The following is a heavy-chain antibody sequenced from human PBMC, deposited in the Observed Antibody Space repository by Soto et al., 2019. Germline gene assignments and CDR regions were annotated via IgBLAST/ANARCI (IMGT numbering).Heavy chain of an antibody. V-gene: IGHV1-3*05. CDR2: INAGHGNT. J-gene: IGHJ5*02. CDR3: ARLSGFDYRGSWFDP. Sequence: QVQLVQSGAEEKKPGASVKVSCKASGYTFTSYAMHWVRQAPGQRLEWMGWINAGHGNTKYSQKCQGRVTITRDTSASTAYMELSSLRSEDTAVYYCARLSGFDYRGSWFDPWGQGTLVTVSS. D-gene: IGHD5-12*01. CDR1: GYTFTSYA.